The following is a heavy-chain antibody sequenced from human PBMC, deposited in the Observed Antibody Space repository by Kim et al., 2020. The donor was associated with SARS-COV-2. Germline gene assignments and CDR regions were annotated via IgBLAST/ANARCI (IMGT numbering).Heavy chain of an antibody. J-gene: IGHJ4*02. CDR2: ITPIDGFT. CDR3: ASDNTDWSFDY. D-gene: IGHD3-9*01. CDR1: GYTFTSHK. Sequence: ASVKVSCKASGYTFTSHKIHWVRQAPGQGLEWMGIITPIDGFTTYAQDLQDRVTMTSDTSTTTVTMELSSLRSGDTAVYFCASDNTDWSFDYWGQGTLVTVSS. V-gene: IGHV1-46*01.